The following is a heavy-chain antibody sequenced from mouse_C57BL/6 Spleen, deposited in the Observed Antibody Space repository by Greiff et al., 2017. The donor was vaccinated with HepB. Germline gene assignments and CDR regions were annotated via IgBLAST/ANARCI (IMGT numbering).Heavy chain of an antibody. D-gene: IGHD1-1*01. CDR1: GYTFTTYP. CDR3: ARSHGSSYEFAY. V-gene: IGHV1-47*01. CDR2: FHPYNDDT. J-gene: IGHJ3*01. Sequence: VKLVESGAELVKPGASVKMSCKASGYTFTTYPIEWMKQNHGKSLEWIGNFHPYNDDTKYNEKFKGKATLTVEKSSSTVYLELSRLTSDDSAVYYCARSHGSSYEFAYWGQGTLVTVSA.